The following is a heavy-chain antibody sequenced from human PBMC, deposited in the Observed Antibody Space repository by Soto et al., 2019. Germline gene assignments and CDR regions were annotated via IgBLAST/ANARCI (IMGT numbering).Heavy chain of an antibody. V-gene: IGHV4-59*12. D-gene: IGHD2-8*02. J-gene: IGHJ4*02. Sequence: SETLSLTCTVSGGSINGFYWSWLRQPPGKGLEWIGYMYNTGRTSYNPSLKSRVTISVDTSKNQFSLKLTSVTAADTAVYYCARDKITGLFDYWGQGTLVTVSS. CDR2: MYNTGRT. CDR3: ARDKITGLFDY. CDR1: GGSINGFY.